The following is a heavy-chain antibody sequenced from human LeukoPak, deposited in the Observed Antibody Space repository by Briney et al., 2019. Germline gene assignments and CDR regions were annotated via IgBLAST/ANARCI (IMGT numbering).Heavy chain of an antibody. CDR2: INPNSGGT. V-gene: IGHV1-2*02. Sequence: EASVKVSCKASGYTFTGYYMHWVRQAPGQGLEWMGWINPNSGGTNYAQKFQGRVTMTRDTSISTAYMEPSRLRSDDTAEYYCARDSRWELLWGYFDYWGQGTLVTVSS. J-gene: IGHJ4*02. D-gene: IGHD1-26*01. CDR3: ARDSRWELLWGYFDY. CDR1: GYTFTGYY.